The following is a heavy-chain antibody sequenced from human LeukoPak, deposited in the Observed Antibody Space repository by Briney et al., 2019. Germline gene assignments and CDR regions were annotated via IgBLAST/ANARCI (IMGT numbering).Heavy chain of an antibody. CDR2: IYYSGST. Sequence: SETLSLTCTVSGGSISSSSYYWGWIRQPPGKGLEWIGSIYYSGSTYYNPSLKSRVTISVDRSKSQFSLKLISVTAADTAVYYCARETPERYRGSYFDYWGQGTLVTVSS. CDR3: ARETPERYRGSYFDY. D-gene: IGHD1-26*01. J-gene: IGHJ4*02. V-gene: IGHV4-39*07. CDR1: GGSISSSSYY.